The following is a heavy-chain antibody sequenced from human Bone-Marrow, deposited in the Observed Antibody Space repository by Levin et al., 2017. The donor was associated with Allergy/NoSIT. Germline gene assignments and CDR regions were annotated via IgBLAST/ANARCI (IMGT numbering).Heavy chain of an antibody. CDR1: GGSVSSGTYY. V-gene: IGHV4-61*01. D-gene: IGHD5/OR15-5a*01. Sequence: SETLSLTCSVSGGSVSSGTYYWSWIRRPPGKGLEWIGYINYRGVTKYNPSLKSRVTISVDTSKNEFSLKVTSVTPADTAVYYCARNRIIVSGGNDYYYGMDVWGQGTTVTVSS. CDR2: INYRGVT. CDR3: ARNRIIVSGGNDYYYGMDV. J-gene: IGHJ6*02.